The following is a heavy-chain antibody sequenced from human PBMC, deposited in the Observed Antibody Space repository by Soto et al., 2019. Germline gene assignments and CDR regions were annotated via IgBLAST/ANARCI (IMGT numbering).Heavy chain of an antibody. CDR1: GFTFTTYW. V-gene: IGHV3-7*03. J-gene: IGHJ4*02. D-gene: IGHD3-10*01. Sequence: GGSLRLSCVASGFTFTTYWMSWVRQAPGKGLQWVANIRQDGGAQYYVDSVKGRFTISRDNAKNSVYLQMDSLRVEDTAVYYCVRGGHGSGSYLGYSWGQGILVTVSS. CDR3: VRGGHGSGSYLGYS. CDR2: IRQDGGAQ.